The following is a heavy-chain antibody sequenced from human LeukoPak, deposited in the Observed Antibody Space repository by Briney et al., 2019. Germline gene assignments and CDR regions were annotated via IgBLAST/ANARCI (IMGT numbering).Heavy chain of an antibody. CDR3: AKRTFRLAVPPY. CDR1: GFTFTSYS. D-gene: IGHD6-19*01. J-gene: IGHJ4*02. V-gene: IGHV3-23*01. Sequence: GGSLRLSCAASGFTFTSYSMNWVRQAPGKGLEWVSTISGGGGSTYYADSVKGRFTISRDNSKNTLYLQVNSLRAEDTAVYYCAKRTFRLAVPPYWGQGTLVTVSS. CDR2: ISGGGGST.